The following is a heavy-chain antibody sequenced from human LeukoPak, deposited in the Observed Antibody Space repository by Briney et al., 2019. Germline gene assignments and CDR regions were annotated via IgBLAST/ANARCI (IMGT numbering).Heavy chain of an antibody. D-gene: IGHD6-6*01. CDR3: ARDHGEYSSSPDAFDI. J-gene: IGHJ3*02. CDR2: INPSGGST. Sequence: ASVKVSCKASGYTFTSYYMHWVRQAPGQGLEWMGIINPSGGSTNYAQKFQGRVTMTRDMSTSTVYMELGSLRSEDTAVYYCARDHGEYSSSPDAFDIWGQGTMVTVSS. V-gene: IGHV1-46*01. CDR1: GYTFTSYY.